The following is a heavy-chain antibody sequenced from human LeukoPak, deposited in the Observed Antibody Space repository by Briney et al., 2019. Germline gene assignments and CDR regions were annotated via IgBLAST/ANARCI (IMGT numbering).Heavy chain of an antibody. D-gene: IGHD6-13*01. Sequence: PSQTLSLTCTVSGGSISSGGYYWSWIRQHPGKGLEWIGSIYYSGSTNYNPSLQGRVTISLDTSRNQFSLKLSSVTAADTAVYYCARGKRLRIAAAGTVQVRPLPHFDYWGQGTLVTVSS. V-gene: IGHV4-31*03. CDR3: ARGKRLRIAAAGTVQVRPLPHFDY. J-gene: IGHJ4*02. CDR1: GGSISSGGYY. CDR2: IYYSGST.